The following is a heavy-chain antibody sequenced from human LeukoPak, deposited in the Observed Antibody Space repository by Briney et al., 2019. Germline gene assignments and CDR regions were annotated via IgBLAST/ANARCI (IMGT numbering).Heavy chain of an antibody. V-gene: IGHV4-39*01. CDR1: GGSISSSSYY. CDR2: IYYSGST. D-gene: IGHD3-10*01. CDR3: AWSSGSYPLLEY. Sequence: PSETLSLTCTVSGGSISSSSYYWGWIRQPPGKGLEWIGSIYYSGSTYYNPSLKSRVTISVDTSKNQFSLKLSSVTAADTAVYYCAWSSGSYPLLEYWGQGTLVTVSS. J-gene: IGHJ4*02.